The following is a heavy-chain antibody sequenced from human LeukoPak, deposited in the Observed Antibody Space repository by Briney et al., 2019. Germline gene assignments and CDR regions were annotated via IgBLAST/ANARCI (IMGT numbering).Heavy chain of an antibody. CDR1: GFSFSGYA. CDR2: ISGSGGST. Sequence: GGSLRLSCASSGFSFSGYAMIWVRQAPGKGLEWVSAISGSGGSTYYADSVKGRFTISRDNSKNTLYLQMNSLRAEDTAVYYCAKAPGYCSGGSCYRFSGSSGFYDYWGQGTLVTVSS. D-gene: IGHD2-15*01. CDR3: AKAPGYCSGGSCYRFSGSSGFYDY. J-gene: IGHJ4*02. V-gene: IGHV3-23*01.